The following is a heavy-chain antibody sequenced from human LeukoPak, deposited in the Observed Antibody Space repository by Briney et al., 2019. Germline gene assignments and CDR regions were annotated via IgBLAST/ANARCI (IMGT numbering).Heavy chain of an antibody. V-gene: IGHV3-7*01. Sequence: PGGSLRLFCAASGFTFSGSAMHWVRQAPGKGLEWVANIKPDGGEIYYVDSVKGRFTISRDNAKNSLFLQMNSLRAEDTAVYYCAGRFEYWGQGTLVTVSS. J-gene: IGHJ4*02. CDR2: IKPDGGEI. CDR1: GFTFSGSA. CDR3: AGRFEY.